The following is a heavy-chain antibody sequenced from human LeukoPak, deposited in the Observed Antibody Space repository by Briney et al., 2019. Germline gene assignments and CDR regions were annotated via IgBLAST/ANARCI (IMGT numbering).Heavy chain of an antibody. CDR3: ARGSRLTGTFDI. D-gene: IGHD3-9*01. CDR1: GGSFSGYY. CDR2: INHSGST. V-gene: IGHV4-34*01. Sequence: SETLSLTCALYGGSFSGYYWSWIRQPPGKGLEWIGEINHSGSTNYSPSLKSRVTISLDTSKNQFSLKLSSVPAADTAVYYCARGSRLTGTFDIWGQGTMVTVSS. J-gene: IGHJ3*02.